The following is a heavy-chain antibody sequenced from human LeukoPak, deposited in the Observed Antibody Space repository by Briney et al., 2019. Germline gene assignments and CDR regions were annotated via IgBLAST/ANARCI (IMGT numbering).Heavy chain of an antibody. CDR1: GFSLSRYW. D-gene: IGHD3-22*01. CDR3: AREGGYSHAFDY. J-gene: IGHJ4*02. V-gene: IGHV3-74*01. Sequence: PGGSLRLSCAASGFSLSRYWMHWVRQVPGKGLVWVSHINSDEATTTYADSVKGRFTISRDNAKNTLYLQMNSLRAEDTAVYYCAREGGYSHAFDYWGQGTLVTVSS. CDR2: INSDEATT.